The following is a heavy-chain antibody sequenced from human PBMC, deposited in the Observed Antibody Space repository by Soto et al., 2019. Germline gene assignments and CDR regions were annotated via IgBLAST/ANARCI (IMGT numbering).Heavy chain of an antibody. CDR1: GFTFSTYN. D-gene: IGHD2-21*02. CDR2: ISSSGRAI. CDR3: ARVPLTCGGDCYIADY. Sequence: GGSLRLSCAASGFTFSTYNMNWVRQAPGKGLEWVSYISSSGRAIYYADSVKGRFTISRDNAKNSLYLQMNRLRDEDTAVYYCARVPLTCGGDCYIADYWGQGTLVTVSS. J-gene: IGHJ4*02. V-gene: IGHV3-48*02.